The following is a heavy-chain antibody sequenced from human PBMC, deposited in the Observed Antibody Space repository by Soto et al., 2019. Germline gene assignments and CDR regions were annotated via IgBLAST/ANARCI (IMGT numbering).Heavy chain of an antibody. V-gene: IGHV3-23*01. Sequence: GGSLRLSCAASGFTFSSYAMSWVRQAPGKGLEWVSASSGCGGSTYYEGSVKGRFTISRDNSKNTLYLQMNSLRAEDTAVYYCAKVTGGQWPKAEFSDWGQGTLVTVSS. D-gene: IGHD6-19*01. CDR1: GFTFSSYA. J-gene: IGHJ4*02. CDR2: SSGCGGST. CDR3: AKVTGGQWPKAEFSD.